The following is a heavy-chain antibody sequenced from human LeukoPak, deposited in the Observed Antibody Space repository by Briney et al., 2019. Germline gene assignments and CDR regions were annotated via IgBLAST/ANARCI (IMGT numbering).Heavy chain of an antibody. Sequence: GGSLRLSCAASGFTFSSYEMNGVRQAPGKGPEWVSYISSSGSTIYYADPVKGRFTISRDNAKNSLYLQMNSLRAEDTAVYYCARGGYSSSWYDGKGNWFDPWGQGTLVTVSS. V-gene: IGHV3-48*03. D-gene: IGHD6-13*01. CDR2: ISSSGSTI. CDR1: GFTFSSYE. CDR3: ARGGYSSSWYDGKGNWFDP. J-gene: IGHJ5*02.